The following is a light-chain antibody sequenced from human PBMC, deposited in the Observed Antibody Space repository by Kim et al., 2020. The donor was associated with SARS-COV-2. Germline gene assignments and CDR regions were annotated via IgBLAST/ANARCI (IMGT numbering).Light chain of an antibody. CDR1: QSINCW. J-gene: IGKJ1*01. CDR2: QAS. Sequence: DIQMTQSPSTLSASVGDRVTITCRASQSINCWLAWYQQKSGKAPKLLIYQASTLERGVPPRFSGSGSGTEFTLTISSLQPDDFATYYCQCARAFGQGTKVDIK. V-gene: IGKV1-5*03. CDR3: QCARA.